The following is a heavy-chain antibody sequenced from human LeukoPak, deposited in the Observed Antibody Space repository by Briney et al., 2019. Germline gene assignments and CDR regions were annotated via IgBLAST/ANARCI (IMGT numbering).Heavy chain of an antibody. CDR2: IYYSGSA. CDR3: ARHRSKWLQSSFDY. J-gene: IGHJ4*02. V-gene: IGHV4-59*01. CDR1: GGSISSYQ. D-gene: IGHD5-24*01. Sequence: PSETLSLTCTVSGGSISSYQWSWIRQPPGKGLEWIGNIYYSGSANYNPSLQSRVSISVDTSKNQFSLTLSPVLAADTGVYYCARHRSKWLQSSFDYWGQGTLVTVSS.